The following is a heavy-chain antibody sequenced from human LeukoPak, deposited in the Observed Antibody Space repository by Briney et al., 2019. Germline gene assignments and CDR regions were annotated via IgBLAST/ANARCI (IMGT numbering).Heavy chain of an antibody. CDR2: IHTSGST. Sequence: SETLSLTCTVSGVSISSYYWSWIRQPAGKGLEWIGRIHTSGSTNYNPSLKSRVTMSVDTAKNQFSLNLSSVTAADTAVYYCAPPPYYYEANGYSVAWGQGTLVTVSS. V-gene: IGHV4-4*07. J-gene: IGHJ5*02. CDR1: GVSISSYY. D-gene: IGHD3-22*01. CDR3: APPPYYYEANGYSVA.